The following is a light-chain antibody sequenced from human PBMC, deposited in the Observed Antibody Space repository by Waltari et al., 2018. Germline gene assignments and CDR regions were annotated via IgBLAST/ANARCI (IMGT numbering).Light chain of an antibody. CDR1: SSDAGGDDS. J-gene: IGLJ2*01. Sequence: QSALTQPASVSGSPGQSITISCTGSSSDAGGDDSVSWYEDHPGQAPKVIIYDVNKRPSGFSDRFSGSKSGNTASLTISGLQAEDEATFYCSSQSTKNGVIFGGGTKVTVL. V-gene: IGLV2-14*03. CDR3: SSQSTKNGVI. CDR2: DVN.